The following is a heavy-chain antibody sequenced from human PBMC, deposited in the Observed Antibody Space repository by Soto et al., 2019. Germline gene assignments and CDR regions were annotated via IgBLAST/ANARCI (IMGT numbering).Heavy chain of an antibody. CDR1: GDTFYNYA. Sequence: QVQVVQSGAEVKKPGSSVKVSCKASGDTFYNYAISWVRQAPGRGLEWMGGLIPIFGTANYAHKFQGRVTITADESASTAYMELSSVRSEDTAVYYCARTYSSASWGRYYYYYYGLDVWGQVTTVTVSS. CDR2: LIPIFGTA. CDR3: ARTYSSASWGRYYYYYYGLDV. D-gene: IGHD6-6*01. V-gene: IGHV1-69*01. J-gene: IGHJ6*02.